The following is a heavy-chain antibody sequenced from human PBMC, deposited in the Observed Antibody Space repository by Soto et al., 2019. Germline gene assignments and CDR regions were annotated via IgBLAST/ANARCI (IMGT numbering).Heavy chain of an antibody. CDR3: AREVVLLANWFDP. CDR2: INPSGGST. CDR1: GYTFTSYY. D-gene: IGHD2-8*01. J-gene: IGHJ5*02. V-gene: IGHV1-46*01. Sequence: GASVKVSCEASGYTFTSYYMHWVRQAPGQGLEWMGIINPSGGSTRYAQKFQGRVTMTRDTSTSTVYMELSSLRSEDTAVYYCAREVVLLANWFDPWGQGTLVTVSS.